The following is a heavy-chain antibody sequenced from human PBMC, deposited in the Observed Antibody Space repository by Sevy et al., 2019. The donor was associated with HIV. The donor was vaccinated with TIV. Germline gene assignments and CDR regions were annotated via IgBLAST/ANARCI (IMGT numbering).Heavy chain of an antibody. D-gene: IGHD1-26*01. CDR1: GGSIRSYY. V-gene: IGHV4-59*01. CDR3: ARVGSDWELDY. Sequence: SETLFLTCTVSGGSIRSYYWSWIRQPPGKGLEWIGYIYYSGSTNYNPSLKSRVTISVDTSENQFSLKLSSVTAADTAVYYCARVGSDWELDYWGQGTLVTVSS. J-gene: IGHJ4*02. CDR2: IYYSGST.